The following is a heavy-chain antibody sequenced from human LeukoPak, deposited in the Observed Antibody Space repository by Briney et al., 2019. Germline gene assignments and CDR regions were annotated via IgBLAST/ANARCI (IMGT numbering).Heavy chain of an antibody. D-gene: IGHD6-19*01. Sequence: PGGSLRLSCAASGFTFSRYSMSWVRQAPGKGLEWISSISTSSSTIYYADSVKGRFTISRDNAKNSLYLQMNSLRAEDTAMYYCARDALGWYYFDYWGQGTLVTVSS. V-gene: IGHV3-48*04. J-gene: IGHJ4*02. CDR3: ARDALGWYYFDY. CDR2: ISTSSSTI. CDR1: GFTFSRYS.